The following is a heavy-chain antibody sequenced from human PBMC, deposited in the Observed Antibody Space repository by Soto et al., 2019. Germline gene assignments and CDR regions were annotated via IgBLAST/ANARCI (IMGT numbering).Heavy chain of an antibody. CDR1: GGTFSSYA. CDR3: ARGFCSGYYGPAFDI. Sequence: GASVKVSCKASGGTFSSYAISWVRQAPGQGLEWMGGIIPIFGTANYAQKFQGRVTITADASKSPASMELSSLRSEDTAVSYCARGFCSGYYGPAFDIWGQGTMVTVSS. D-gene: IGHD3-3*01. J-gene: IGHJ3*02. V-gene: IGHV1-69*13. CDR2: IIPIFGTA.